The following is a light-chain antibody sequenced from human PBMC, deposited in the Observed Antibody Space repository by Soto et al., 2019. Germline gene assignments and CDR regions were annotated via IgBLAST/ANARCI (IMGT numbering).Light chain of an antibody. CDR1: QSVSSN. J-gene: IGKJ1*01. CDR2: GAS. Sequence: EIVTTQSPATLSVSPGERATLSCRASQSVSSNLAWYQQKPGQAPRLLIYGASTRATGIPARFSGSGSGTEFTLTISSLQSEDFAVYYCQQYTNWPPTFGQGTKV. CDR3: QQYTNWPPT. V-gene: IGKV3-15*01.